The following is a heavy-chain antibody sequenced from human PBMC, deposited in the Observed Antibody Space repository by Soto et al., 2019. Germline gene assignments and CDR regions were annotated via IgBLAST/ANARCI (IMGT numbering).Heavy chain of an antibody. CDR3: ARKGDEDRYNHPMAV. V-gene: IGHV4-30-2*01. CDR1: GGSISSGGYS. CDR2: IYHSGST. J-gene: IGHJ6*02. Sequence: QLQLQESGSGLVKPSQTLSLTCAVSGGSISSGGYSWSWIRQPPGKGLEWIGYIYHSGSTYYNPSLKSRVPISVDRSKNQFSLKLSSVTAADTAVYYCARKGDEDRYNHPMAVWRQGTTVTVSS. D-gene: IGHD1-1*01.